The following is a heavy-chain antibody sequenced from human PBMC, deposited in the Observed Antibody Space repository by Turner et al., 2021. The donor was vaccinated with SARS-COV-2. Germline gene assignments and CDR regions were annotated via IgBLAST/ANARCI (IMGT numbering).Heavy chain of an antibody. J-gene: IGHJ3*02. CDR2: SNRTGYII. V-gene: IGHV3-11*04. Sequence: HLVESGGGLVKPGGSLTLSCVASGFRLSDYYMSWVRQAPGKGLEWLSYSNRTGYIINSADSVKGRFTVSRDNAKNSLSLVMDSLRAEDTAVYYCARDGGDQSGGAFDIWGQGTMVTVSS. D-gene: IGHD2-21*01. CDR3: ARDGGDQSGGAFDI. CDR1: GFRLSDYY.